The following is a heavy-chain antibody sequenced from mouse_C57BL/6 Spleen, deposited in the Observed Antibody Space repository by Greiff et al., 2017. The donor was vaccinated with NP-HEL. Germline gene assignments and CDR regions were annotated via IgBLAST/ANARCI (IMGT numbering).Heavy chain of an antibody. CDR2: IDPENGDT. J-gene: IGHJ2*01. D-gene: IGHD2-5*01. Sequence: EVQLQQSGAELVRPGASVKLSCTASGFNIKDDYMHWVKQRPEQGLEWIGWIDPENGDTEYASKFQGKATITADTSSNTAYLQLSSLTSEDTAVYYCTTFAKYSNYFDYWGQGTTLTVSS. CDR3: TTFAKYSNYFDY. CDR1: GFNIKDDY. V-gene: IGHV14-4*01.